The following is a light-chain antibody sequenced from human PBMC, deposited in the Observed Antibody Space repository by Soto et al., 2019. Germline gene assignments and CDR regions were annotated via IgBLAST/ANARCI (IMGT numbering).Light chain of an antibody. CDR2: KAS. CDR3: QHYNSYSEA. CDR1: QTISSW. J-gene: IGKJ1*01. Sequence: DIQMTQSPSTLSGSVGDRVTITCRASQTISSWLAWYQQKPGKALKLLIYKASTLKSGVPSRFSGSGSGTEFTLTISSLQPDDFATYYCQHYNSYSEAFGQGPKVDIK. V-gene: IGKV1-5*03.